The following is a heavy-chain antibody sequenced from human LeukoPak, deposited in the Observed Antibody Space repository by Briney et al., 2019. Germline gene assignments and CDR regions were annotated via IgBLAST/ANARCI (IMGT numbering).Heavy chain of an antibody. V-gene: IGHV3-53*01. Sequence: PGGSLRLSCAASGFTVSSNYMSWVRQAPGKGLEWVSVIYSGGSTYYADSVKGRFTISRDNSKNTLYLQMNSLRAEDTAVYYCARVWYSSGLNWSDPWGQGTLVTVSS. D-gene: IGHD6-19*01. CDR1: GFTVSSNY. CDR3: ARVWYSSGLNWSDP. J-gene: IGHJ5*02. CDR2: IYSGGST.